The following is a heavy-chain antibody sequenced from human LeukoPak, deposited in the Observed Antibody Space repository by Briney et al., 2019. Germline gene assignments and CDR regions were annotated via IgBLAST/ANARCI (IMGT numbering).Heavy chain of an antibody. CDR1: GGTFSSYA. CDR2: IIPIFGTA. CDR3: ARDLKGHSSSWYYFDY. V-gene: IGHV1-69*13. J-gene: IGHJ4*02. Sequence: ASVKVSCKASGGTFSSYAISWVRQAPGQGLEWMGGIIPIFGTANCAQKSQGRVTITADESTSTAYMELSSLRSEDTAVYYCARDLKGHSSSWYYFDYWGQGTLVTVSS. D-gene: IGHD6-13*01.